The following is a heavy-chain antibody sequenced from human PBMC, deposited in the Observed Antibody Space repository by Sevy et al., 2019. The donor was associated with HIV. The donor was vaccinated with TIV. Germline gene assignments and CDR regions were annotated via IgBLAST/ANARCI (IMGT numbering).Heavy chain of an antibody. CDR3: ARDKGTYYYGSGSYYRQRYYYYGMDV. V-gene: IGHV3-48*01. D-gene: IGHD3-10*01. Sequence: GGSLRLSCAASGFTFSSYSMNWVHQAPGKGLEWVSYISSSSSTIYYADSVKGRFTISRDNAKNSLYLQMNSLRAEDTAVYYCARDKGTYYYGSGSYYRQRYYYYGMDVWGQGTTVTVSS. CDR1: GFTFSSYS. CDR2: ISSSSSTI. J-gene: IGHJ6*02.